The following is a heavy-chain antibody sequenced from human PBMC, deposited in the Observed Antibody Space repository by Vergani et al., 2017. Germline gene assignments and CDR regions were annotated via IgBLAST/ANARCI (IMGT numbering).Heavy chain of an antibody. V-gene: IGHV4-4*07. J-gene: IGHJ5*02. Sequence: QVRLQESGPGLVKPSETLSLTCSVSGGSISPYYWSWIRQPAGKGLEWIGRIYTSENTNYNPSLKTRVTISVDTSKNQFSLTLTSVTAADTAVYYCASDTHSGQRADRWGQGILVTVTS. CDR1: GGSISPYY. D-gene: IGHD6-19*01. CDR3: ASDTHSGQRADR. CDR2: IYTSENT.